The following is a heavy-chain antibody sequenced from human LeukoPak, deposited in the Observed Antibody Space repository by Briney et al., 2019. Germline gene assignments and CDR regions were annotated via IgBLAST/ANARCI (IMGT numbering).Heavy chain of an antibody. D-gene: IGHD5-18*01. CDR3: AREGFVDTAMVYYYYYGMDV. V-gene: IGHV1-46*01. CDR2: INPSGGST. Sequence: ASVKVSCKASGYTFTSYYMHWVRQAPGQGLEWMGIINPSGGSTSYAQKFQGRVTMTRDTSTSTAYMELRSLRSDDTAVYYCAREGFVDTAMVYYYYYGMDVWGQGTTVTVSS. J-gene: IGHJ6*02. CDR1: GYTFTSYY.